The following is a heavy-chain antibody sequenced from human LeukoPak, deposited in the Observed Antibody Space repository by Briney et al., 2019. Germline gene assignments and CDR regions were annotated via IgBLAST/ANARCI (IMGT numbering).Heavy chain of an antibody. Sequence: PGGSLRLSCAASGFTFSSYGMHWVRQAPGKGLEWVAVISYDGSNKYYADSVKGRFTISRDNSQNTLYLPMNSLRAEDTAVYYCAKGGDLIRGIAAAGKKIDYWGQGTLVTVSS. CDR2: ISYDGSNK. V-gene: IGHV3-30*18. J-gene: IGHJ4*02. CDR1: GFTFSSYG. CDR3: AKGGDLIRGIAAAGKKIDY. D-gene: IGHD6-13*01.